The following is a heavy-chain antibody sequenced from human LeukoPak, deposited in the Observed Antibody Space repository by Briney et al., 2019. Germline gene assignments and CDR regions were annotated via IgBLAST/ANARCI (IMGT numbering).Heavy chain of an antibody. CDR2: IYYTGST. D-gene: IGHD1-20*01. CDR1: GGSTSTYY. J-gene: IGHJ4*02. Sequence: SETLSLTCTVSGGSTSTYYWSWIRQPPGKGLEWIGYIYYTGSTYYNPSLKSRVTMAVDTSKNQFSLKLISVTAADTAVYYCARVITATTREDSWGQGTLVTVSS. V-gene: IGHV4-59*08. CDR3: ARVITATTREDS.